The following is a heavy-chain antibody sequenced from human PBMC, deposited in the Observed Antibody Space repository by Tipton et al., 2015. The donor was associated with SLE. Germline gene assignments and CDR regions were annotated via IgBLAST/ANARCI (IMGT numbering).Heavy chain of an antibody. CDR2: ISSSSSYI. J-gene: IGHJ4*02. CDR1: GFTFSSYW. D-gene: IGHD6-19*01. V-gene: IGHV3-21*01. CDR3: ARGGAVAGHFDY. Sequence: SLRLSCAASGFTFSSYWMNWVRQAPGKGLEWVSSISSSSSYIYYADSVKGRFTISRDNAKNSLYLQMNSLRAEDTAVYYCARGGAVAGHFDYWGQGTLVTVSS.